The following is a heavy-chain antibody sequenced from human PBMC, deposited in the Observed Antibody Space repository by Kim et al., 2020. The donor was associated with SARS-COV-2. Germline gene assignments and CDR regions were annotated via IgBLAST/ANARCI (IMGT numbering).Heavy chain of an antibody. CDR2: ISYDGSNK. CDR3: AKDRRSSSWYLVH. Sequence: GGSLRLSCAASGFTFSSYGMHWVRQAPGKGLEWVAVISYDGSNKYYADSVKGRFTISRDNSKNTLYLQMNSLRAEDTAVYYCAKDRRSSSWYLVHWGQGTLVTVSS. V-gene: IGHV3-30*18. CDR1: GFTFSSYG. J-gene: IGHJ4*02. D-gene: IGHD6-13*01.